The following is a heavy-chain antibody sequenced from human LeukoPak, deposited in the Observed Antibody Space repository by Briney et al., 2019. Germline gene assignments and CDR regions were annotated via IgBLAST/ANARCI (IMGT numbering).Heavy chain of an antibody. CDR3: ARRRVAARCAFDI. CDR1: GGSISSGGYS. V-gene: IGHV4-30-2*01. D-gene: IGHD6-6*01. CDR2: IYHSGST. J-gene: IGHJ3*02. Sequence: EPSQTLSLTCAVSGGSISSGGYSWSWIRQPPGKGLEWIGYIYHSGSTYYNPSLKSRVTISVDRSKNQFSLKLSSVTAADTAVYYCARRRVAARCAFDIWGQGTMVTVSS.